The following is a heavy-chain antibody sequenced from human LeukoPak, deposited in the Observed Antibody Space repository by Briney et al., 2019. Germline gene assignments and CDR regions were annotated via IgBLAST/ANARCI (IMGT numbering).Heavy chain of an antibody. CDR1: GGSISSGGYY. CDR3: ASSLIRFGELLYPDAFDI. D-gene: IGHD3-10*01. Sequence: SQTLSLTCTVSGGSISSGGYYWSWIRQHPGKGLEWIGYIYYSGSTYCNPSLKSRVTISVDTSKNQFSLKLSSVTAADTAVYYCASSLIRFGELLYPDAFDIWGQGTMVTVSS. V-gene: IGHV4-31*03. J-gene: IGHJ3*02. CDR2: IYYSGST.